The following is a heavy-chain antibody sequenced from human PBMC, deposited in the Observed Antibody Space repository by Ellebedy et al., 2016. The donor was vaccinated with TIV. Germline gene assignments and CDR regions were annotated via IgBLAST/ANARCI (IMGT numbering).Heavy chain of an antibody. Sequence: SETLSLTXTASGGSMTTGGFYWTWVRQRPGKGLEWVGYIYYTGTTFYNPSLETRLILSQDVSKNQFSLTLISVTAEDTAVYFCARRYYVHYSGMDVWGQGTAVTVSS. V-gene: IGHV4-30-4*01. CDR1: GGSMTTGGFY. D-gene: IGHD3-16*01. J-gene: IGHJ6*02. CDR3: ARRYYVHYSGMDV. CDR2: IYYTGTT.